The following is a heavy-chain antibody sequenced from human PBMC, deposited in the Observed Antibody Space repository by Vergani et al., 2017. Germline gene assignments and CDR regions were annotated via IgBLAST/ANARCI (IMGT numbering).Heavy chain of an antibody. CDR1: GYTFTAYY. CDR2: VDPEDGET. CDR3: ATDAGEYYDSRGYYFDY. J-gene: IGHJ4*02. Sequence: EVQLVQSGAEVKKPGATVKISCKVSGYTFTAYYMHWVQQAPGKGLEWMGLVDPEDGETIYAEKFQGRVTITADTSTDTAYMELSSLRSEDTAVYYCATDAGEYYDSRGYYFDYWGQGTLVTVSS. D-gene: IGHD3-22*01. V-gene: IGHV1-69-2*01.